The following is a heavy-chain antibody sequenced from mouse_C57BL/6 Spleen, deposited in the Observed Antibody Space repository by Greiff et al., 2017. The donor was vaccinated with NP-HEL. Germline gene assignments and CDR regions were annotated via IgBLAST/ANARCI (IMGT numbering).Heavy chain of an antibody. CDR1: GYTFTSYW. Sequence: VQLQQPGTELVKPGASVKLSCKASGYTFTSYWMHWVKQRPGQGLEWIGNINPSNGGTNYNEKFKSKATLTVDKSSSTAYMQLSSLTSEDSAVYYCARLRGGLLGYFDYWGQGTTLTVSS. D-gene: IGHD2-3*01. CDR3: ARLRGGLLGYFDY. J-gene: IGHJ2*01. CDR2: INPSNGGT. V-gene: IGHV1-53*01.